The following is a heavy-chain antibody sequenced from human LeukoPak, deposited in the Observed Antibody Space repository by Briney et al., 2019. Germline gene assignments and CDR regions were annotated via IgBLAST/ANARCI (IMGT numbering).Heavy chain of an antibody. J-gene: IGHJ4*02. CDR3: ARRTSWDCSSTSCYRYFDY. CDR1: GGSFSGYY. CDR2: INHSGST. Sequence: SETLSLTCAVYGGSFSGYYWSWIRQPPGKGLEWIGEINHSGSTNYNPSLKSRVTISVDTSKNQFSLKLSSVTAADTAVYYCARRTSWDCSSTSCYRYFDYWGQGTLVTVSS. D-gene: IGHD2-2*01. V-gene: IGHV4-34*01.